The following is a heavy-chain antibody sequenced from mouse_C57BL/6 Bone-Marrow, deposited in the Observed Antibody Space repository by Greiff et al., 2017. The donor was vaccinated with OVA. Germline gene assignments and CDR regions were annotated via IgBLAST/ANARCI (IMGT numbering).Heavy chain of an antibody. CDR2: ISDGGSYT. D-gene: IGHD2-3*01. Sequence: DVKLVESGGGLVKPGGSLKLSCAASGFTFSSYAMSWVRQTPEKRLEWVATISDGGSYTYYPDNVKGRFTISRDNAKNNLYLQMSHLKSEDTAMYYCGVPFYDGYYGGYFDVWGTGTTVTVSS. CDR3: GVPFYDGYYGGYFDV. V-gene: IGHV5-4*03. J-gene: IGHJ1*03. CDR1: GFTFSSYA.